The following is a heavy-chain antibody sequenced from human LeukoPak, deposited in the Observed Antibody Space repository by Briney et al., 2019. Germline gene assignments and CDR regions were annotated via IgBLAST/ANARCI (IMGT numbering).Heavy chain of an antibody. CDR1: GFTFDDYA. J-gene: IGHJ4*02. CDR3: AKGGAGGNYFDY. Sequence: GGSLRLSCAASGFTFDDYAMHWVRQAPGKGLEWVSGISWNSGSIGYADSVKGRFTISRDNAKNSLYLQMDSLRAEDTALYYCAKGGAGGNYFDYRGQGTLVTVSS. D-gene: IGHD3-16*01. V-gene: IGHV3-9*01. CDR2: ISWNSGSI.